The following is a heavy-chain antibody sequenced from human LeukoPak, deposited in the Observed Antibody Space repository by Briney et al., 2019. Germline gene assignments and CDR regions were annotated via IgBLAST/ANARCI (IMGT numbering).Heavy chain of an antibody. Sequence: SETQSPTCALYGGSFSGDYWSWIRQPPGKGLEWIGEINHSGSTNYNPSLKSRVTISVDTSKNQFSLKLSSVTAADTAVYYCAYHFGGQTTFRDYWGQGTLVTVSS. CDR3: AYHFGGQTTFRDY. CDR1: GGSFSGDY. CDR2: INHSGST. J-gene: IGHJ4*02. D-gene: IGHD3-16*01. V-gene: IGHV4-34*01.